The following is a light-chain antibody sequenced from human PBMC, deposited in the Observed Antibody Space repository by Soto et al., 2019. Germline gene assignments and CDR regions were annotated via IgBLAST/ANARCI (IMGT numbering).Light chain of an antibody. Sequence: EIVMTQSPATLSVSPGERATLSCRASQSVSSNLAWYQQTPGQAPRLLIYGASTRATGIPARFSGSGSGTEFTLTISSLQSEDFAVYYCQQYNNWPWTFGQGTKVDNK. V-gene: IGKV3-15*01. J-gene: IGKJ1*01. CDR2: GAS. CDR3: QQYNNWPWT. CDR1: QSVSSN.